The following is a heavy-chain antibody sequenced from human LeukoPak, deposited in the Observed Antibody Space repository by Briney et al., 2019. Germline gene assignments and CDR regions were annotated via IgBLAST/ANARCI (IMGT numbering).Heavy chain of an antibody. CDR1: GFTFSTYS. V-gene: IGHV3-48*01. D-gene: IGHD6-13*01. CDR3: ARVVGIAAAGPGGFDP. Sequence: GGSLRLSCAASGFTFSTYSMNWVRQAPGKGLEWVSYISSSSSTIYYADSVKGRFTISRDNAKNSLYLQMNSLRAEDTAVYYCARVVGIAAAGPGGFDPWGQGILVTASS. CDR2: ISSSSSTI. J-gene: IGHJ5*02.